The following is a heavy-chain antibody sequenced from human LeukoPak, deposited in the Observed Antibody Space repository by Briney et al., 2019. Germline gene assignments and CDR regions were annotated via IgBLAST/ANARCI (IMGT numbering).Heavy chain of an antibody. CDR3: ASGRGIAAAGKVSGWFDP. D-gene: IGHD6-13*01. J-gene: IGHJ5*02. Sequence: PSETLSLTCAVYGGSFSGYYWNRIRQPPGKGLEWIGEINHSGSTNYNPSLKSRVTISVDTSKNQFSLKLSSVTAADTAVYYCASGRGIAAAGKVSGWFDPWGQGTLVTVSS. CDR2: INHSGST. CDR1: GGSFSGYY. V-gene: IGHV4-34*01.